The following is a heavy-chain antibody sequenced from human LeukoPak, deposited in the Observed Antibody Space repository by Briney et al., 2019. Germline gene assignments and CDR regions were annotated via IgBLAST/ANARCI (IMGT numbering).Heavy chain of an antibody. CDR1: GFTFSSYE. CDR2: INRDGAII. J-gene: IGHJ3*01. CDR3: ARDPPVGPNRGAFDA. V-gene: IGHV3-48*03. Sequence: GGSLRLSCVASGFTFSSYEVNWVRQAPGKGLEWISYINRDGAIIYYADSVKGRFAIARDDAKNSLFLQMHSLRDEDTAIYYCARDPPVGPNRGAFDAWGPGTMVSVSS. D-gene: IGHD1-26*01.